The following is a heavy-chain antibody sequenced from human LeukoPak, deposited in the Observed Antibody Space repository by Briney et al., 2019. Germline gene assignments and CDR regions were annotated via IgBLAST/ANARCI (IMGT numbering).Heavy chain of an antibody. CDR2: IYTGGTT. CDR1: AFSVRGKY. V-gene: IGHV3-66*01. CDR3: ARGYCSGGTCYGHFDY. D-gene: IGHD2-15*01. Sequence: SGGSLRLSCAASAFSVRGKYMTWVRQAPGKGLEWVSVIYTGGTTYYADSVKGRFTISRDNAKNSLYLQMNSLRAEDTAVYYCARGYCSGGTCYGHFDYWGQGTLVTVSS. J-gene: IGHJ4*02.